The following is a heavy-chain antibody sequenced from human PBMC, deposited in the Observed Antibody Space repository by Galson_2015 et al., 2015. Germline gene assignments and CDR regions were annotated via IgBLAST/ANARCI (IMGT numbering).Heavy chain of an antibody. CDR1: YY. Sequence: YYMSWIRQPPGKGLEWIGSIYYSGSTYYNPSLKSRVTISVDTSKNQFSLKLSSVTAADTAVYYCARHSNDFWSVDYYGMDVWGQGTTVTVSS. D-gene: IGHD3-3*01. J-gene: IGHJ6*02. CDR3: ARHSNDFWSVDYYGMDV. CDR2: IYYSGST. V-gene: IGHV4-39*01.